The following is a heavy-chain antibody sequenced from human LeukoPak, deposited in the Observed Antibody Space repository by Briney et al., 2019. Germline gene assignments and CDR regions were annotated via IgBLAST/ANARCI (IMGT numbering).Heavy chain of an antibody. CDR3: ARAIAVAGTTMDFQR. Sequence: ASVKVSCKASGYTFTSYGISWVRQAPGQGLEWMGWISAYNGNTHYAQKLQGRFTVTTETSTSTAYMELRSLRSDDTAVYYCARAIAVAGTTMDFQRWGQGTLVTVSS. CDR2: ISAYNGNT. D-gene: IGHD6-19*01. J-gene: IGHJ1*01. CDR1: GYTFTSYG. V-gene: IGHV1-18*01.